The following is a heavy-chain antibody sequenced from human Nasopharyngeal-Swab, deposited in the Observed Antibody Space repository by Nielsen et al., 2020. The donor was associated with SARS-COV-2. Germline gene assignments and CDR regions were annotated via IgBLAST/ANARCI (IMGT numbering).Heavy chain of an antibody. V-gene: IGHV3-11*01. CDR2: ISSSGSIT. CDR3: AKDGGGLTGDLYYFDY. J-gene: IGHJ4*02. Sequence: GESLKISCAASGFSFSEYYMSWIRQAPGKGLEWISDISSSGSITHYADSMKGRFTISRDNAKKSLYLQMNSLRAEDTALYYCAKDGGGLTGDLYYFDYWGQGTLVTVSS. CDR1: GFSFSEYY. D-gene: IGHD7-27*01.